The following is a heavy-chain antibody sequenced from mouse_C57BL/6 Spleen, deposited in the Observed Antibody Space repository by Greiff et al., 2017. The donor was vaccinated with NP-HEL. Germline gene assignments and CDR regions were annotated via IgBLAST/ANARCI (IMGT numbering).Heavy chain of an antibody. D-gene: IGHD3-3*01. CDR3: AREGGVDN. Sequence: VQLQQSGPELVKPGASVKISCKASGYAFSSSWMNWVKQRPGKGLEWIGRIYPGDGDTNYNGKFKGKATLTADKSSSTAYMQLSSLTSEDSAVYFCAREGGVDNWGQETSVTVSS. CDR2: IYPGDGDT. CDR1: GYAFSSSW. J-gene: IGHJ4*01. V-gene: IGHV1-82*01.